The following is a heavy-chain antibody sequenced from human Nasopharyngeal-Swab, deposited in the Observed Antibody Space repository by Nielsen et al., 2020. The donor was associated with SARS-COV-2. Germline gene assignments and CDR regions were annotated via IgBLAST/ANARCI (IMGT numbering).Heavy chain of an antibody. CDR1: GGSISSYY. D-gene: IGHD3-16*01. Sequence: SETLSLTCTVSGGSISSYYWSWIRQPPGKGLEWIGYIYYSGSTNDNPSLKSRVTISVDTSKNQFSLKLSSVTAADTAVDYGAGGGWGNWFDPWGQGTLVTVSS. CDR3: AGGGWGNWFDP. V-gene: IGHV4-59*01. J-gene: IGHJ5*02. CDR2: IYYSGST.